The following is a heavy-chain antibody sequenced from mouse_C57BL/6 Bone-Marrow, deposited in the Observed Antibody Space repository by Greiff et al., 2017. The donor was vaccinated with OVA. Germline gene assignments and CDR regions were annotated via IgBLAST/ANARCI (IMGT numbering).Heavy chain of an antibody. CDR2: IRNKANGYTT. CDR1: GFTFTDYY. V-gene: IGHV7-3*01. CDR3: ARYYFYWYFDV. J-gene: IGHJ1*03. Sequence: EVMLVESGGGLVQPGGSLSLSCAASGFTFTDYYMSWVRQPPGKALEWLGFIRNKANGYTTEYSASVKGRFTISRDNSQSILYLQMNALRAEDSATYYCARYYFYWYFDVWGTGTTVTVSS.